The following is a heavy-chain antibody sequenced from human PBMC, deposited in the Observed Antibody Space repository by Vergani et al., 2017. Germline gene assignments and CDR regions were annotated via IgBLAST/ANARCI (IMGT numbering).Heavy chain of an antibody. J-gene: IGHJ6*03. V-gene: IGHV3-33*01. D-gene: IGHD6-19*01. Sequence: QVQLVESGGGVVQPGRSLRLYCAASGFTFSSYGMHWVRQAPGQGLEWVAVIWYDGSNKYYADSVKGRFTISRDNSKNTLYLQMNSLRAEDTAVYYCARDSKEVAGTRAYYYYYMDVWGKGTTVTVSS. CDR2: IWYDGSNK. CDR1: GFTFSSYG. CDR3: ARDSKEVAGTRAYYYYYMDV.